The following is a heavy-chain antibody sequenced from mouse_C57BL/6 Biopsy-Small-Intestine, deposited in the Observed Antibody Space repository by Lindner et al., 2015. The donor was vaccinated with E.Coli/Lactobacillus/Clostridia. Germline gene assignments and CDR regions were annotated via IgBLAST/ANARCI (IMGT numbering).Heavy chain of an antibody. D-gene: IGHD4-1*01. Sequence: VQLQESGPVLVKPGASVKMSCKASGYTFTDYYVNWVKRSHGKSLEWIGIINPYNGGTTYNQKFKGKATLTVDKSSSTAYMELNSLTSEDSAVYYCARSSTWDDWYFDVWGTGTTVTVSS. CDR3: ARSSTWDDWYFDV. J-gene: IGHJ1*03. CDR1: GYTFTDYY. CDR2: INPYNGGT. V-gene: IGHV1-19*01.